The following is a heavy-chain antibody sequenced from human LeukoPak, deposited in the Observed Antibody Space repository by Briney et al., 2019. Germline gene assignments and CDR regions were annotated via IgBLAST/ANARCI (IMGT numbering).Heavy chain of an antibody. Sequence: PSETLSLTCTVSGGSISSYYWSWIRQPPGKGLEWIGYIYYSGSTNYNPSLKSRVTISVDTSKNQFSLKLSSVTAADTAAYYCASSVVRVDSSGWPFDYWGQGTLVTVSS. CDR2: IYYSGST. V-gene: IGHV4-59*01. J-gene: IGHJ4*02. CDR3: ASSVVRVDSSGWPFDY. CDR1: GGSISSYY. D-gene: IGHD6-19*01.